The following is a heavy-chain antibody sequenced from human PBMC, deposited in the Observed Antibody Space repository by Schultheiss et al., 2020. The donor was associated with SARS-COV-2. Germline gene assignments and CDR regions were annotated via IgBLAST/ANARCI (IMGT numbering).Heavy chain of an antibody. CDR3: ARDLPVPARGIRFLEWLSHGPV. J-gene: IGHJ3*01. D-gene: IGHD3-3*01. CDR1: GGSISSYY. CDR2: IYYSGST. Sequence: SETLSLTCTVSGGSISSYYWSWIRQPAGKGLEWIGYIYYSGSTNYNPSLKSRVTISVDTSKNQFSLKLSSVTAADTAVYYCARDLPVPARGIRFLEWLSHGPVWGQGTMVTVSS. V-gene: IGHV4-59*01.